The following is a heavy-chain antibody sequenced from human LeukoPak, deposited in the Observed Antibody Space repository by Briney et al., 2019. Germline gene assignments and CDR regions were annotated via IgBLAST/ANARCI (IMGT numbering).Heavy chain of an antibody. CDR1: GGSIGSSSFY. D-gene: IGHD2-15*01. CDR3: ARQGGSPNWFDP. J-gene: IGHJ5*02. V-gene: IGHV4-39*01. CDR2: IYYSGRT. Sequence: TPSETLSLTCAVSGGSIGSSSFYWGWIRQPRGKGLEWIGNIYYSGRTYYNPSLRSRVTITTDTSRNQFSLNLSSVTAADTAVYFCARQGGSPNWFDPWGQGTLVTVSS.